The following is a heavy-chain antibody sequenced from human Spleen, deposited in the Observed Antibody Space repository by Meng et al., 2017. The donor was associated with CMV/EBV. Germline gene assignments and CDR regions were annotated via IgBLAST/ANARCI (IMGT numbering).Heavy chain of an antibody. CDR1: GYTFSSYA. J-gene: IGHJ6*02. CDR3: ARRRVPAAIVDYYYGMDV. CDR2: IIPILGIA. Sequence: SVKVSCKASGYTFSSYAISWVRQAPGQGLEWMGGIIPILGIANYAQKFQGRVTITADKSTSTAYMELSSLRSEDTAVYYCARRRVPAAIVDYYYGMDVWGQGTTVTVSS. V-gene: IGHV1-69*10. D-gene: IGHD2-2*02.